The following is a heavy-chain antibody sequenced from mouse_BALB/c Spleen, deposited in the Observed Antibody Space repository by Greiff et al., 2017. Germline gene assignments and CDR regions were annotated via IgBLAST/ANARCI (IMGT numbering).Heavy chain of an antibody. Sequence: EVQRVESGPGLVKPSQSLSLTCTVTGYSITSDYAWNWIRQFPGNKLEWMGYISYSGSTSYNPSLKSRISITRDTSKNQFFLQLNSVTTEDTATYYCARQGYDAWFAYWGQGTLVTVSA. D-gene: IGHD2-3*01. CDR1: GYSITSDYA. CDR3: ARQGYDAWFAY. CDR2: ISYSGST. J-gene: IGHJ3*01. V-gene: IGHV3-2*02.